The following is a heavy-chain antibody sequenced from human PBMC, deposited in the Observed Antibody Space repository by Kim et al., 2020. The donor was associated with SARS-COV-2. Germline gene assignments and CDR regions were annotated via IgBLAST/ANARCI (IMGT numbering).Heavy chain of an antibody. Sequence: GGSLRLSCAASEFPFSAYTMNWVRQAPGKGLEWVSSISSDSNYIHYADSMKGRFTTYRDNAKNSLYLQMNSLRAEDTAVYYCARDGYRSYGCNFDYWGQGTVVTVSS. CDR1: EFPFSAYT. D-gene: IGHD2-8*01. CDR3: ARDGYRSYGCNFDY. CDR2: ISSDSNYI. V-gene: IGHV3-21*01. J-gene: IGHJ4*02.